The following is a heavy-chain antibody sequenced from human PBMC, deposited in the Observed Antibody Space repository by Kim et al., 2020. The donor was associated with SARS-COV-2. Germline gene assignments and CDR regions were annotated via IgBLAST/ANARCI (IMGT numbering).Heavy chain of an antibody. J-gene: IGHJ4*02. CDR3: ARGDSSGWYFDY. D-gene: IGHD6-19*01. CDR2: IGTAGDT. Sequence: GGSLRLSCAASGFTFSSYYMHWVRQATGKGLEWVSAIGTAGDTYYPGSVKGRFTISRENAKNSLYLQMNSLRAGDMAVYYCARGDSSGWYFDYWGQGTLVTVSS. V-gene: IGHV3-13*01. CDR1: GFTFSSYY.